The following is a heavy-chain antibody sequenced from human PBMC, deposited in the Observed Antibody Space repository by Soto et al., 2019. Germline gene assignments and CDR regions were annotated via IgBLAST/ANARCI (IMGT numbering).Heavy chain of an antibody. CDR2: ISGSGGTT. V-gene: IGHV3-23*01. CDR3: AKTANGWFSAFDI. CDR1: GFTFSSYA. D-gene: IGHD6-19*01. J-gene: IGHJ3*02. Sequence: EVQLLESGGGLVQPGGSLRLSCAASGFTFSSYAMSWVRQAPGKGLEWVSAISGSGGTTYYADSVKGRFTFSRDNSKNTLYLHMNRLRAEDTAVYYCAKTANGWFSAFDIWGQGTMVTVSS.